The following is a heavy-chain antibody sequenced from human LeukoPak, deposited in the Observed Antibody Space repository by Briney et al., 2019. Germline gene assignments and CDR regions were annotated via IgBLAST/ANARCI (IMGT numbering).Heavy chain of an antibody. D-gene: IGHD5-24*01. V-gene: IGHV4-4*02. CDR2: THRSGDT. CDR1: GVSVSSDNW. CDR3: ATRDQSRTYRAPADC. J-gene: IGHJ4*02. Sequence: SETLSLTCAVYGVSVSSDNWWTWVRQSPGKGLEWIGETHRSGDTKYNPSLNGRVTISIDNSNNRLSLNLRYVTAADTAMYYCATRDQSRTYRAPADCWGQGTLATDSS.